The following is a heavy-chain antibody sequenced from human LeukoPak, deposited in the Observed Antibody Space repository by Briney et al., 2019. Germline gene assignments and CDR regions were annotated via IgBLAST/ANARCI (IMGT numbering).Heavy chain of an antibody. Sequence: SETLSLTCTVSGGSISSGGYYWSWIRQHPGKGLEWIGYIYYSGSTYYNPSLKSRVTISVDTSKNQFSLKLSSVTAADTAVYYCARDHYYYYGMDVWGQGTTVTVTS. V-gene: IGHV4-31*03. CDR2: IYYSGST. J-gene: IGHJ6*02. CDR3: ARDHYYYYGMDV. CDR1: GGSISSGGYY.